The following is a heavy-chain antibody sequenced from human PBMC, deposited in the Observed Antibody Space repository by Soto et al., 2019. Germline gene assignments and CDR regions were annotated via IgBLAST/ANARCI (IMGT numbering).Heavy chain of an antibody. V-gene: IGHV1-46*01. CDR1: GYTFTSYY. CDR3: ARDAPREGYDSSGYYGGHFDY. J-gene: IGHJ4*02. D-gene: IGHD3-22*01. CDR2: INPSGGST. Sequence: GASVKVSCKASGYTFTSYYMHWVRQAPGQGLEWMGIINPSGGSTSYAQKFQGRVTMTRDTSTSTVYMELSSLRSEDTAVYYCARDAPREGYDSSGYYGGHFDYWGQGTLVTVSS.